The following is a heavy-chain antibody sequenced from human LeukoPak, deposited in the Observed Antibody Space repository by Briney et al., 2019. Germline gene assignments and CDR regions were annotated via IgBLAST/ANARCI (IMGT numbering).Heavy chain of an antibody. CDR1: GGSISSSSYY. CDR2: IYYSGST. V-gene: IGHV4-39*07. D-gene: IGHD2-15*01. J-gene: IGHJ5*02. Sequence: SETLPLTCTVSGGSISSSSYYWGWIRQPPGKGLEWIGSIYYSGSTYYNPSLKSRVTISVDTSKNQFSLMLRSVTAADTAVYYCARVKSGDIPLPVGGRQVWFDTWGQGILVTVSS. CDR3: ARVKSGDIPLPVGGRQVWFDT.